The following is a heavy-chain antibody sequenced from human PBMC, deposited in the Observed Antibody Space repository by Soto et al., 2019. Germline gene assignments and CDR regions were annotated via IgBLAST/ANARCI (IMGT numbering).Heavy chain of an antibody. J-gene: IGHJ4*01. CDR1: GDTFTSCG. CDR3: ARDSIGDYYDSSGPQAGY. D-gene: IGHD3-22*01. CDR2: ISAYNGNT. V-gene: IGHV1-18*01. Sequence: ASLKFSCNASGDTFTSCGISWVRQAPGQGLEWMGWISAYNGNTNYAQKLQGRLTMTTDTSTSTAYMELRSLISDDTAVYYCARDSIGDYYDSSGPQAGYWGKGSLVTV.